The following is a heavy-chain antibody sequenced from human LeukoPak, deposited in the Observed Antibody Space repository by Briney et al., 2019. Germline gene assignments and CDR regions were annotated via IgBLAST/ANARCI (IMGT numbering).Heavy chain of an antibody. CDR3: ASPPGRPNGD. CDR1: GFSFSNYP. V-gene: IGHV3-30*04. J-gene: IGHJ4*02. D-gene: IGHD7-27*01. CDR2: ISYDGSSR. Sequence: TGGSLRLSCAASGFSFSNYPMQWVRQAPGKGLEWVATISYDGSSRYSAASVKGRFTISRDNSKNTLSLQMNSPRVEDTAMYYCASPPGRPNGDWGQGTLVTVSS.